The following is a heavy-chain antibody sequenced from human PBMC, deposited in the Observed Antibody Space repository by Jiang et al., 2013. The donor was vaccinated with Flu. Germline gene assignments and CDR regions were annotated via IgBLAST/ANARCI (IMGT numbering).Heavy chain of an antibody. D-gene: IGHD2-2*02. CDR1: GGSISSSSYY. CDR3: ASLGDVPAAIPGYYFDY. J-gene: IGHJ4*02. CDR2: IYYSGST. V-gene: IGHV4-39*01. Sequence: GLVKPSETLSLTCTVSGGSISSSSYYWGWIRQPPGKGLEWIGSIYYSGSTYYNPSLKSRVTISVDTSKNQFSLKLSSVTAADTAVYYCASLGDVPAAIPGYYFDYWGQGTLVTVSS.